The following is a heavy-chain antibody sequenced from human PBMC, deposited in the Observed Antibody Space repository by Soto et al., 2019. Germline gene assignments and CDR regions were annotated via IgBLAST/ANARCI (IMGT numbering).Heavy chain of an antibody. J-gene: IGHJ4*01. V-gene: IGHV3-23*01. Sequence: GGSLRLSCAASGSTFNSYAMNWVRQAPGKGLAWVSAIGTDGNTYYANSVKGRFTISRDNSRTTLYLQMNSLRVEDTALYYCVRKYPGTRPFDYWGQGXLVTVSS. CDR3: VRKYPGTRPFDY. CDR1: GSTFNSYA. D-gene: IGHD2-2*01. CDR2: IGTDGNT.